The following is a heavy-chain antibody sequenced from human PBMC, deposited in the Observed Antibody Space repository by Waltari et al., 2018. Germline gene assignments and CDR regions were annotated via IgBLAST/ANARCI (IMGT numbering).Heavy chain of an antibody. CDR2: MNPNSGNT. CDR3: ARDSSSSLDY. CDR1: TSYD. D-gene: IGHD6-6*01. V-gene: IGHV1-8*01. J-gene: IGHJ4*02. Sequence: TSYDIHWVRQATGQGLEWMGWMNPNSGNTGYAQKFQGRVTMTRNTSISTAYMELSSLRSEDTAVYYCARDSSSSLDYWGQGTLVTVSS.